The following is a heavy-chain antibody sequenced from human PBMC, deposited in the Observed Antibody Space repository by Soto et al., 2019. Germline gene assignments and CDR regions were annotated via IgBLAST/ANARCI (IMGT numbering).Heavy chain of an antibody. CDR1: GFTFSSYA. CDR3: STDGASGRYPPYYFSGMDV. CDR2: ISGSGGNA. D-gene: IGHD1-26*01. Sequence: EVQLLESGGGLVQPGGSLRLSCAASGFTFSSYAMSWVRQAPGKGLEWVSTISGSGGNAYYADSVKGRCSISRDNSKNTLRLHLNSLRAEDTAVYYCSTDGASGRYPPYYFSGMDVWGQGPTVTVSS. J-gene: IGHJ6*02. V-gene: IGHV3-23*01.